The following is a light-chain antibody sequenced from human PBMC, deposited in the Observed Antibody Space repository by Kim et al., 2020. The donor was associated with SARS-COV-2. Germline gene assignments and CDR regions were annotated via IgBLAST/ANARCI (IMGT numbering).Light chain of an antibody. Sequence: SIGDTIPSTCRASQSIANYLHWYQQKPGKAPKLLIYSASTLQSGVPSRFSGSASGTDFTLTITNLQPEDCATYYCQQCYSALPLTFGGGTKVDIK. J-gene: IGKJ4*01. V-gene: IGKV1-39*01. CDR1: QSIANY. CDR2: SAS. CDR3: QQCYSALPLT.